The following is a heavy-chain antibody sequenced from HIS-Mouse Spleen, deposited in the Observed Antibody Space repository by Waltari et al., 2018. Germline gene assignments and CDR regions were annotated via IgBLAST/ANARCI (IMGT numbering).Heavy chain of an antibody. Sequence: EVQLVESGGGLVQPGGSLSLSCAASGFTFRSYWMSWVRQAPGKGLEWVANIKQDGSEKYYVDSVKGRFTISRDNAKNSLYLQMNSLRAEDTAVYYCARRIVYFDYWGQGTLVTVSS. CDR3: ARRIVYFDY. CDR2: IKQDGSEK. V-gene: IGHV3-7*01. D-gene: IGHD1-26*01. CDR1: GFTFRSYW. J-gene: IGHJ4*02.